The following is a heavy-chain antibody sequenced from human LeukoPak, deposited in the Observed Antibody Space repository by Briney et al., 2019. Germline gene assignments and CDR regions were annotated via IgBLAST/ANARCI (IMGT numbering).Heavy chain of an antibody. D-gene: IGHD5-12*01. J-gene: IGHJ4*02. Sequence: GRSLRLSCAASGFTFSSYGMHWVRQAPGKGLEWVAVISYDGSNKYYADSVKGRFTISRDNSNNTLYLQMNSLRAEDTAVYYCAKGPAKQGYGDYWGQGTLVTVSS. CDR3: AKGPAKQGYGDY. V-gene: IGHV3-30*18. CDR1: GFTFSSYG. CDR2: ISYDGSNK.